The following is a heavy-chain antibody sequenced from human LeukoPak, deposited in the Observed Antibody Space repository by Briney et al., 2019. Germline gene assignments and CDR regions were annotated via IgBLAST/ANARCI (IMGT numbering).Heavy chain of an antibody. CDR1: GYTFTSYG. J-gene: IGHJ4*02. CDR3: ARGLNSGWYLGY. CDR2: INPSGGST. V-gene: IGHV1-46*01. Sequence: ASVKVSCKASGYTFTSYGISWVRQAPGQGLEWMGIINPSGGSTSYAQKFQGRVTMTRDTSTSTVYMELSSLRSEDTAVYYCARGLNSGWYLGYWGQGTLVTVSS. D-gene: IGHD6-19*01.